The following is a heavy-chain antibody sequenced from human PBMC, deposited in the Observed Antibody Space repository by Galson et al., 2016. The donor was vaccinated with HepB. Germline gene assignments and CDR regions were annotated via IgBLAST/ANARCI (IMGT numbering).Heavy chain of an antibody. V-gene: IGHV3-53*01. J-gene: IGHJ4*02. CDR3: EAYSDPFDV. Sequence: SLRLPCAASGFTVSGTYMSWARQAPGKGLQWVSSLFSSGASFYTESLRGRFTVSRDTSTNTLYLQMNSLRADDSAVYYCEAYSDPFDVWGQGILVVVSS. CDR1: GFTVSGTY. CDR2: LFSSGAS. D-gene: IGHD3-16*01.